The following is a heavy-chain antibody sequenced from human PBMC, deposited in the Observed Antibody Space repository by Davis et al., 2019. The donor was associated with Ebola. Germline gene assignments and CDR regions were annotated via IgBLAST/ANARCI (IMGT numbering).Heavy chain of an antibody. CDR3: VKDRLGAIMITFGGF. CDR2: ISSNGGST. CDR1: GFTLGSFA. Sequence: GESLKISCSASGFTLGSFAMHWVRQAPGKGLEYVSAISSNGGSTYYADSVKGRFTISRDNSKNTLYLQMSSLRAEDTAVYYCVKDRLGAIMITFGGFWGQGTTVTVSS. J-gene: IGHJ6*02. V-gene: IGHV3-64D*06. D-gene: IGHD3-16*01.